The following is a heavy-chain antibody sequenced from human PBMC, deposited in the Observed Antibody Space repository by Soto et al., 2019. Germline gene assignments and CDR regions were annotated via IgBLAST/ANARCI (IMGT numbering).Heavy chain of an antibody. CDR3: AHSVGLQGTWNGGYFDF. CDR1: GFSLATSGVG. V-gene: IGHV2-5*02. J-gene: IGHJ4*02. Sequence: QVTLEESGPTRVKPTQTLTLTCTFSGFSLATSGVGVGWVRQPPGKALERLALIYWDDDKRYSPSLRSRLTVPTXXAXNXEVLTMPNMDPVDPATCSCAHSVGLQGTWNGGYFDFWGQGALVTVSS. CDR2: IYWDDDK. D-gene: IGHD1-1*01.